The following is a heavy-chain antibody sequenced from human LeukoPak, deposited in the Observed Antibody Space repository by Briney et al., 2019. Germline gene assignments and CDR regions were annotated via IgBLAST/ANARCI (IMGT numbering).Heavy chain of an antibody. V-gene: IGHV3-23*01. CDR1: GFTFSRYA. J-gene: IGHJ4*02. D-gene: IGHD1-26*01. CDR3: ATVNSGTYNFDF. Sequence: GGSLRLSCEASGFTFSRYAMNWVREAPGKGLEWLASIGGSRDTTYYADSVKGRFTISRDNSKNSLYLQMNSLRAEDTAVYYCATVNSGTYNFDFWGQGTLVTVSS. CDR2: IGGSRDTT.